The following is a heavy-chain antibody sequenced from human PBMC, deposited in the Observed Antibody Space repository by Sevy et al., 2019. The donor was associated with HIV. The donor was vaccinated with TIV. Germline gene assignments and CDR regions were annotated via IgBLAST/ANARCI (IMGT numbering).Heavy chain of an antibody. Sequence: GGSLRLSCAASGFTFRTYAMNWVRQAPGKGLEWVSGISGSGGSTYYAYSVKGRFTISRDNAKNTLYLQMNGLRAEDTAVYYCAKDYYDSSGYYPMDAFDIWGQGTMVTVSS. CDR1: GFTFRTYA. CDR2: ISGSGGST. J-gene: IGHJ3*02. CDR3: AKDYYDSSGYYPMDAFDI. D-gene: IGHD3-22*01. V-gene: IGHV3-23*01.